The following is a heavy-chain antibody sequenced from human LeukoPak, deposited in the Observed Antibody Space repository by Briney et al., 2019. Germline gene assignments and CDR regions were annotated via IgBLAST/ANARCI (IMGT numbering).Heavy chain of an antibody. J-gene: IGHJ4*02. CDR2: ISYDGSNK. D-gene: IGHD3-9*01. CDR3: ARDQAYDILTGYYIGFDY. V-gene: IGHV3-30*04. Sequence: GGSLRLSCAASGFIFSSYAMHWVRQAPGKGLEWVAVISYDGSNKYYADSVKGRFTISRDNSKNTLYPQMNSLRAEDTAVYYCARDQAYDILTGYYIGFDYWGQGTLVTVSS. CDR1: GFIFSSYA.